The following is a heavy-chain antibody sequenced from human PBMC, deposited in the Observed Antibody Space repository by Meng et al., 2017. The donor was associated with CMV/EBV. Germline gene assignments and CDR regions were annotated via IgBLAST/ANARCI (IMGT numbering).Heavy chain of an antibody. V-gene: IGHV5-51*01. CDR1: GYSFTSYW. D-gene: IGHD3-16*01. CDR2: IYPGDFDT. J-gene: IGHJ6*02. CDR3: ARLCFPGAGGECYYYGMDV. Sequence: GGSLRLSCKGSGYSFTSYWIGWVRQMPGKGLEWMGIIYPGDFDTRYSPSFQGQVTISADKSISTAYLQWSSLKASDTAMYYCARLCFPGAGGECYYYGMDVWGQGTTVTVS.